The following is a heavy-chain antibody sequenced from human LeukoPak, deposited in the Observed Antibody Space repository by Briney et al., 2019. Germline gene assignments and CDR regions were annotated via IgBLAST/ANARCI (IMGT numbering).Heavy chain of an antibody. J-gene: IGHJ4*02. CDR3: ARAETNPRDTSGWYGNYFDY. Sequence: PSETLSLTCTVSGGSISSYYWSWIRQPAGKGLEWIGRIYTSGSTNYNPSLKSRVTMSLDTSKNLFSLKLSSVTAADTAVYYCARAETNPRDTSGWYGNYFDYWGQGTLVTVSS. CDR1: GGSISSYY. CDR2: IYTSGST. V-gene: IGHV4-4*07. D-gene: IGHD6-19*01.